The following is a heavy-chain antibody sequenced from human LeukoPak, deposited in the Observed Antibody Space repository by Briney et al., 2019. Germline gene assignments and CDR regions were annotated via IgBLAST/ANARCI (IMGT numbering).Heavy chain of an antibody. D-gene: IGHD4-17*01. Sequence: ASVKVSCKASGYTFTTYAMHWVRQAPGQRLEWMGWINAGNGNTKYSQKLQGRVTITRDTSASTAYMELSSLRSEDTAVYYCARDGIYGDCDIWGQGTVVTVSS. CDR3: ARDGIYGDCDI. CDR1: GYTFTTYA. CDR2: INAGNGNT. V-gene: IGHV1-3*01. J-gene: IGHJ3*02.